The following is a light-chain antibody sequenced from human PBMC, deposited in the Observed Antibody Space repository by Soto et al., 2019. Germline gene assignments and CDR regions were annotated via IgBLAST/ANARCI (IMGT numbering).Light chain of an antibody. J-gene: IGLJ3*02. CDR2: DVT. V-gene: IGLV2-14*03. CDR3: SSYTNRNTVV. Sequence: QSVLTQPASVSGSPGQSITIFCTGTSSDVGGYHYVSWYHQRPGKPPKLMIYDVTNRPLGVSNRFSGSKSGSTASLTISGLQSEDEGDYYCSSYTNRNTVVFVGGTKLTVL. CDR1: SSDVGGYHY.